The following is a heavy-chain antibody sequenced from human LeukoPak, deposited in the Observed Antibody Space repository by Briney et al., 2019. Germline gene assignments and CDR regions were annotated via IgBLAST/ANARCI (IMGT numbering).Heavy chain of an antibody. CDR3: VSPVFINF. V-gene: IGHV3-64D*06. J-gene: IGHJ4*01. Sequence: GGSLRLSCSASGFPFSALGMHWVRQAPGKGLEHVSTIGSDGDGTYYADSVKDRFIISRDNSKNAVYLQMSSLRPEDTAVYYCVSPVFINFWGQGTLVTVSS. CDR1: GFPFSALG. D-gene: IGHD1-14*01. CDR2: IGSDGDGT.